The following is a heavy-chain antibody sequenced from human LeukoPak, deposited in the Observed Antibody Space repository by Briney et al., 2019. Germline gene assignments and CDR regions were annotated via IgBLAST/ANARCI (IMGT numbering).Heavy chain of an antibody. CDR3: ARVRYGSGWYIVDY. J-gene: IGHJ4*02. Sequence: PSETLSLTCTVSGGSISSYYWSWIRQPPGKGLEWIGYIYYSGSTNYNPSLKSRVTISVDTSKNQFSLKLSSVTAADTAVYYCARVRYGSGWYIVDYWGQGTLVTVSS. D-gene: IGHD6-19*01. V-gene: IGHV4-59*01. CDR1: GGSISSYY. CDR2: IYYSGST.